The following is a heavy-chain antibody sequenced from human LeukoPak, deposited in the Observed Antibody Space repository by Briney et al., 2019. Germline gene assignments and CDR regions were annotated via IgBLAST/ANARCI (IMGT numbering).Heavy chain of an antibody. D-gene: IGHD6-19*01. CDR1: GGSFSGYY. CDR3: ARETSLAGFASGLGFNY. J-gene: IGHJ4*02. Sequence: SETLSLTCAVYGGSFSGYYWSWIRQPPGKGLEWIGEINHSGSTNYNPSLKSRVTISVDTSKNQFSLKLSSVTAADTATYYCARETSLAGFASGLGFNYWGQRILVTVSS. V-gene: IGHV4-34*01. CDR2: INHSGST.